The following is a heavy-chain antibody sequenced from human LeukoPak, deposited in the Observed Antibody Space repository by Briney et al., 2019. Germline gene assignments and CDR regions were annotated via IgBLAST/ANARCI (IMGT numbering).Heavy chain of an antibody. Sequence: ASVKVSCKASGYTFTSYDINWVRQATGQGLEWMGWMNPNSGNTGYAQKFQGRVTMTRNTSISTAYMELSSLRSEDTAVYYCARMFVVPAKTDYYYYYMDVWGQGTTVTVSS. CDR1: GYTFTSYD. D-gene: IGHD2-2*01. CDR3: ARMFVVPAKTDYYYYYMDV. CDR2: MNPNSGNT. V-gene: IGHV1-8*01. J-gene: IGHJ6*03.